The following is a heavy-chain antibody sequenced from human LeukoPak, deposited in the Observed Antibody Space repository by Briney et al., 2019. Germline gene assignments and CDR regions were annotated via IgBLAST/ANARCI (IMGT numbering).Heavy chain of an antibody. Sequence: GESLKISCKGSGYSFTTYWIGWVRQMPGKGLEWMGIIDPGDSDTRYSPSLQGQVTISADKSISTAYLQWSSLKASDTAIYYCASTRDSRVEYYFDYWGQGTLVTVSS. CDR3: ASTRDSRVEYYFDY. V-gene: IGHV5-51*01. J-gene: IGHJ4*02. CDR1: GYSFTTYW. CDR2: IDPGDSDT. D-gene: IGHD3-22*01.